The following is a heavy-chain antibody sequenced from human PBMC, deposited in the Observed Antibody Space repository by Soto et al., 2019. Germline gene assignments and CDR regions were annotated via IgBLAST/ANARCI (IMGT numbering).Heavy chain of an antibody. CDR1: GFAFSGFD. CDR3: ARGQEVGAHFFDS. D-gene: IGHD2-15*01. Sequence: GGSLRLSCEASGFAFSGFDMHWVRQPTGKGLEWVSTIGTAGDTYYAVSVKGRSTISRDNAKNSLSLQMNSLRAGDTAVYFCARGQEVGAHFFDSWGQGTQVTVSS. CDR2: IGTAGDT. J-gene: IGHJ4*02. V-gene: IGHV3-13*01.